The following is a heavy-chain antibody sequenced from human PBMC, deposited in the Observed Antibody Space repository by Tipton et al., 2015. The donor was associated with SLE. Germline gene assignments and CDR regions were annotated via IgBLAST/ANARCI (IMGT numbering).Heavy chain of an antibody. D-gene: IGHD1-26*01. CDR3: ARDRGGSYSDAFDI. V-gene: IGHV4-39*07. CDR2: IYYSGST. J-gene: IGHJ3*02. Sequence: TLSLTCTVSGGSISSSSYYWGWIRQPPGKGLEWIGSIYYSGSTYYNPSLKSRVTISVDTSKNQFSLKLSSVTAADTAVYYCARDRGGSYSDAFDIWGQGTMVTVSS. CDR1: GGSISSSSYY.